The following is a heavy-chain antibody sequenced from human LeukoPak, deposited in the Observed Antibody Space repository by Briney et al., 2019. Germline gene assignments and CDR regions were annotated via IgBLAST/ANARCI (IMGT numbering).Heavy chain of an antibody. CDR1: GYTFTCYH. D-gene: IGHD2-2*01. Sequence: ASVNVSCKASGYTFTCYHMHWVRQAPGQGLEWMGWIIPNSGATRFAQKFQGRVTMTRDTSISTAYMELSGLRSDDTAVYYCARDSGYCTTTNCFHPFDSWGQGTLVTVSS. CDR3: ARDSGYCTTTNCFHPFDS. CDR2: IIPNSGAT. J-gene: IGHJ4*02. V-gene: IGHV1-2*02.